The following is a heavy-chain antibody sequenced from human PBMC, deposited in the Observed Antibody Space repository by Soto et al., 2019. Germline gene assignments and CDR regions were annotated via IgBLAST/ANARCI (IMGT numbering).Heavy chain of an antibody. CDR3: ARGLYDWGEGPCDY. J-gene: IGHJ4*02. CDR1: GGSFSGYY. CDR2: INHSGST. D-gene: IGHD3-16*01. V-gene: IGHV4-34*01. Sequence: SETLSLTCAVYGGSFSGYYWSWIRQPPGKGLEWIGEINHSGSTNYNPSLKSRVTISVDTSKNQFSLKLSSVTATDTAVYYCARGLYDWGEGPCDYWGQGTLVTVSS.